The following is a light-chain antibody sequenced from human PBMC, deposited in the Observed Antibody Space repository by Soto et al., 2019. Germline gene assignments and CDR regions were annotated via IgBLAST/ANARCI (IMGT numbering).Light chain of an antibody. J-gene: IGLJ1*01. CDR1: SSDVGSYNR. CDR3: SSYTSSSIYV. V-gene: IGLV2-18*02. CDR2: EVS. Sequence: QSVLTQPPSVSGSPGQSVTISCTGTSSDVGSYNRVSWYQPPPGTAPKLMIYEVSNRPSGVPDRFSGSKSGNTASLTISGLQAEDEADYYCSSYTSSSIYVFGTGTKVTVL.